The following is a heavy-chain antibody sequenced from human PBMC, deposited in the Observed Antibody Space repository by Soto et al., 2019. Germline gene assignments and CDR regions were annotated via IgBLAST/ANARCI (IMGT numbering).Heavy chain of an antibody. CDR2: IGTAGSP. CDR1: GFTFSSYD. Sequence: EVQLVESGGGLVQPGGSLRLSCAASGFTFSSYDMHWVRQPSGKGLEWVATIGTAGSPLYPDSVRGGFIVSRENAKNAIYLKMHSLRAGDTGVYDCAGWLLSGAGGDEYYYDGMDVWGQGTTVTVSS. CDR3: AGWLLSGAGGDEYYYDGMDV. V-gene: IGHV3-13*05. J-gene: IGHJ6*02. D-gene: IGHD2-21*01.